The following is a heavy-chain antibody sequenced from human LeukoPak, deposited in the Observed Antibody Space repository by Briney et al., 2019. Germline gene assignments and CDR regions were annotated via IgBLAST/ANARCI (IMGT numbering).Heavy chain of an antibody. CDR1: GFSLSTSGVG. V-gene: IGHV2-5*01. CDR2: IYWNDDK. CDR3: AHATIFGVVLYHFDY. D-gene: IGHD3-3*01. Sequence: SGPTLVKPTQTLTLTCTFSGFSLSTSGVGVGWIRQPPGKALEWLALIYWNDDKRYSPSLKSRLTITKDTSKNQVVLTMTNMDPVDTATYYCAHATIFGVVLYHFDYWGQGTLVTVSS. J-gene: IGHJ4*02.